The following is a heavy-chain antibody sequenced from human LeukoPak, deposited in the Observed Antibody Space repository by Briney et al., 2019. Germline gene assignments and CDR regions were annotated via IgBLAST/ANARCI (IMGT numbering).Heavy chain of an antibody. J-gene: IGHJ5*02. CDR3: ARAGGFTMVRGAVNNWFDP. Sequence: PSETLSLTCTVSGGSISSNSYYWGWIRQPPGKGLEWIGSIYYSGSTYYSPSLKSRVSVSVDTSKNQFSLKLSSVTAADTAVYYCARAGGFTMVRGAVNNWFDPWGQGTLVTVSS. V-gene: IGHV4-39*07. D-gene: IGHD3-10*01. CDR1: GGSISSNSYY. CDR2: IYYSGST.